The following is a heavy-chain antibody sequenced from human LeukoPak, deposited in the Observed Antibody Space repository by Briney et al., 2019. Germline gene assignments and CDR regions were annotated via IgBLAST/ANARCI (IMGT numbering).Heavy chain of an antibody. CDR2: IYSGGST. CDR3: ARHSGYKTGFDP. CDR1: GFTVSSNY. V-gene: IGHV3-53*01. D-gene: IGHD5-12*01. Sequence: GGSLRLSCAASGFTVSSNYMSWVRQAPGKGLEWVSAIYSGGSTYYADSVKGRFTISRDNSKNTLYLQMNSLRAEDTAVYYCARHSGYKTGFDPWGQGTLVTVSS. J-gene: IGHJ5*02.